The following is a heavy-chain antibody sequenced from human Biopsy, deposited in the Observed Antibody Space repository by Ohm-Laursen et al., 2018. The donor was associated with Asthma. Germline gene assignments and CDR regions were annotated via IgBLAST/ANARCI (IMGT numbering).Heavy chain of an antibody. D-gene: IGHD6-19*01. Sequence: PSDTLSRTCAVSGGSIISSSWWSWVRPTPGKGLEWIGEIYHSGPTNYNPSLKSRVTISVDKSKNQFSRKLTSVTAADTAVYYCAKIYDRLVLYGMDVWGQGTTVTVSS. V-gene: IGHV4-4*02. CDR2: IYHSGPT. J-gene: IGHJ6*02. CDR1: GGSIISSSW. CDR3: AKIYDRLVLYGMDV.